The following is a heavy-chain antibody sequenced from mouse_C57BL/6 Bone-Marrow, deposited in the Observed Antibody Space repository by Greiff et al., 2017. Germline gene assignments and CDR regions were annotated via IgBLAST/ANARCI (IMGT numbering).Heavy chain of an antibody. Sequence: VQLQQSGAELVQPGASVKLSCTASGFNIKDYYMHWVKQRTEQGLEWIGRIDPEDGETKYAPNFQGKATITADTSSTTAYLQLSSLTSEDTAVYYCALWLRYFDVWGTGTTVTVSS. CDR3: ALWLRYFDV. CDR1: GFNIKDYY. CDR2: IDPEDGET. J-gene: IGHJ1*03. V-gene: IGHV14-2*01. D-gene: IGHD2-2*01.